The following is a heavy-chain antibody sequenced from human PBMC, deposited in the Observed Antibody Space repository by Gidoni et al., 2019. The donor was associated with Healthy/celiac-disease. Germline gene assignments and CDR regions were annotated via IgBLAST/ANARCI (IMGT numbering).Heavy chain of an antibody. J-gene: IGHJ5*02. V-gene: IGHV3-73*02. CDR1: GFTFSGSA. D-gene: IGHD3-22*01. CDR2: IRSKANSYAT. CDR3: TRQEVDYYDSSGYYYVGWFDP. Sequence: EVQLVESGGGLVQPGGSLKLSCAASGFTFSGSAMHWVRQASGKGLEWVGRIRSKANSYATAYAASVKGRFTISRDDSKNTAYLQMNSLKTEDTAVYYCTRQEVDYYDSSGYYYVGWFDPWGQGTLVTVSS.